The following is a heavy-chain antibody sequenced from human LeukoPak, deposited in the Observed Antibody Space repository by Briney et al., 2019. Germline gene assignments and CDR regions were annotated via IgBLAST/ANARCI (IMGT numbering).Heavy chain of an antibody. CDR3: ARDGGYSYGYFY. Sequence: SETLSLTCTVSGGSISSSSYYWGWIRQPPGKGLEWIGSIYYSGSTYYNPSLKSRVTISVDTSKNQFSLKLSSVTAADTAVYYCARDGGYSYGYFYWGQGTLVTVSS. CDR1: GGSISSSSYY. CDR2: IYYSGST. D-gene: IGHD5-18*01. V-gene: IGHV4-39*07. J-gene: IGHJ4*02.